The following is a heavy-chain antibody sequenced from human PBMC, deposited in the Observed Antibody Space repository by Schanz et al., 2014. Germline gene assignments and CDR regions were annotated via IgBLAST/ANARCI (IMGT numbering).Heavy chain of an antibody. CDR1: EFTFSTDA. D-gene: IGHD6-13*01. J-gene: IGHJ4*02. V-gene: IGHV3-23*01. CDR3: ARGLIAAAGGAFDY. CDR2: ISASGGDT. Sequence: DVHLLESGGGLVQPGGSLRLSCAASEFTFSTDAMSWVRQAPGKGLEWLSVISASGGDTYYADSVKGRFTISRDNSKNTVYLQMNSLRAVDAAVYYCARGLIAAAGGAFDYWGQGTLVAVSA.